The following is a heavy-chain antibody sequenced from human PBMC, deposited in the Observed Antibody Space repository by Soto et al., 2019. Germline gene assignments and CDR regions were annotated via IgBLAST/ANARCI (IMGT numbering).Heavy chain of an antibody. Sequence: EVQLVESGGGLVQPGGSLKLSCAASGFTLSDYGMNWVRQAPGKGLEWVAIIKKDGGDRYYVDSVKGRFTISRDNAKNSLYLQMSSLRVEDTALYYCARGRGWLHDYWGQGTLVTVSS. CDR1: GFTLSDYG. J-gene: IGHJ4*02. D-gene: IGHD6-19*01. CDR3: ARGRGWLHDY. V-gene: IGHV3-7*01. CDR2: IKKDGGDR.